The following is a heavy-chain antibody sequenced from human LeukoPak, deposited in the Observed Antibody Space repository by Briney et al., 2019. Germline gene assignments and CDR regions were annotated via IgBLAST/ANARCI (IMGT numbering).Heavy chain of an antibody. J-gene: IGHJ4*02. D-gene: IGHD6-6*01. Sequence: SETLSLTCTVSGGSISSSSYYWGWIRQPPGKGLEWIGSIYYSGSTYYNPSLKSRVTISVDTSKNQFSLKLSSVTAADTAVYYCARHRQLEVDFDYWGQGTLVTVSS. CDR3: ARHRQLEVDFDY. CDR1: GGSISSSSYY. V-gene: IGHV4-39*01. CDR2: IYYSGST.